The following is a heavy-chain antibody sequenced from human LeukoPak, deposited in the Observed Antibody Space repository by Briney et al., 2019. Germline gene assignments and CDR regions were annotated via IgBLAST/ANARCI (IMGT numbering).Heavy chain of an antibody. Sequence: GVSLRLSCAASGFTFSSYAMSWVRQAPGKALEWVSAISGSGGSTYYADSVKGRFTISRDNSKNTLYLQMNSLRAEDTAVYYCAKGLLAVAGTHYWGQGTLVTVSS. J-gene: IGHJ4*02. CDR2: ISGSGGST. V-gene: IGHV3-23*01. CDR3: AKGLLAVAGTHY. CDR1: GFTFSSYA. D-gene: IGHD6-19*01.